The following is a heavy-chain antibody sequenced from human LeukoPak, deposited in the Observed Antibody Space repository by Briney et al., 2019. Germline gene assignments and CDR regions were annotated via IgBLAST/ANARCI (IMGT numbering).Heavy chain of an antibody. D-gene: IGHD3-16*01. CDR1: GGSFTSYY. J-gene: IGHJ5*02. V-gene: IGHV4-4*09. CDR3: ARHLGLKWFDP. CDR2: IYTSGNT. Sequence: SGTLSLTCTVSGGSFTSYYWTWIRQPPGKGLEWIGYIYTSGNTNYNPSLRSRVTISVDTSKNQFSLKLTSVTAADTAVYYCARHLGLKWFDPWSQGTLVTVSS.